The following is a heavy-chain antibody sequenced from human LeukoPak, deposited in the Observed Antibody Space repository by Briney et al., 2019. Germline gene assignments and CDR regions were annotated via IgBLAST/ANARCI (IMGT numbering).Heavy chain of an antibody. J-gene: IGHJ4*02. V-gene: IGHV3-64D*06. CDR1: GFTFSNYA. Sequence: GGSLRLSCSASGFTFSNYAIHWVRQAPGKGLEYVSTISDNGGNTNYADSVKGRFTISRDNSKNTLYLQMSSLRPEDTAVYYCARDCYSGYGFNCPGDYWGQGTLVTVSS. CDR2: ISDNGGNT. CDR3: ARDCYSGYGFNCPGDY. D-gene: IGHD5-12*01.